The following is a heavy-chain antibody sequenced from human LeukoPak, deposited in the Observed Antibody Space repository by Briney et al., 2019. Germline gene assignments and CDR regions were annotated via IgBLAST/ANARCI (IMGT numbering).Heavy chain of an antibody. CDR3: AKDQYYYDSSGSTYYFDY. D-gene: IGHD3-22*01. CDR1: GYTFTGYY. Sequence: ASVKVSCKASGYTFTGYYMHWVRQAPGQGLEWMGWINPNSGGTNYAQKFQGRVTMTRDTSISTAYMELSRLRSDDTAVYYCAKDQYYYDSSGSTYYFDYWGQGTLVTVSS. V-gene: IGHV1-2*02. J-gene: IGHJ4*02. CDR2: INPNSGGT.